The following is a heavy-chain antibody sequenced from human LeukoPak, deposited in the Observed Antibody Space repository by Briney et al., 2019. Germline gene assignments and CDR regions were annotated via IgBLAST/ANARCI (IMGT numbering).Heavy chain of an antibody. V-gene: IGHV1-2*02. CDR1: GYTFNGYY. D-gene: IGHD1-26*01. CDR2: INPNSGGT. CDR3: ARGGSGTPRPNFDH. Sequence: ASVRVSCKASGYTFNGYYMHWVRQAPGQGLEWMGLINPNSGGTKYAQKFQGRVTMTWDTSISTAYMELSSLRSDDTAVYYCARGGSGTPRPNFDHWGQGNLVTVS. J-gene: IGHJ4*02.